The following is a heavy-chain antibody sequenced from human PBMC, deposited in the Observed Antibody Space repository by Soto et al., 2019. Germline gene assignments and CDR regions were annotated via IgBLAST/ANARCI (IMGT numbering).Heavy chain of an antibody. CDR3: ARDYDILTGPDAFDI. J-gene: IGHJ3*02. CDR2: ISAYNGNT. V-gene: IGHV1-18*01. D-gene: IGHD3-9*01. Sequence: ASVKVSCKASGYTFTSKAMHWVRQAPGQRLEWMGWISAYNGNTNYAQKLQGRVTMTTDTSTSTAYMELRSLRSDDTAVYYCARDYDILTGPDAFDIWGQGTMVTVSS. CDR1: GYTFTSKA.